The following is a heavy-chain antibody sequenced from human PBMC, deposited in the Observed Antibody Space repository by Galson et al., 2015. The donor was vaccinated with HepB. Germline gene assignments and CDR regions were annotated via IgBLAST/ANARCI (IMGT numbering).Heavy chain of an antibody. CDR1: GYTFTSYG. D-gene: IGHD2-2*01. CDR3: ARDDVVPAARYYYYGMDV. Sequence: SVKVSCKASGYTFTSYGISWVRQAPGQGLEWMGWISAYNGNTNYAQKLQGRVTMTTDTSTSTAYMELRSLRSDDTAVYYCARDDVVPAARYYYYGMDVWGQGTTVTVSS. CDR2: ISAYNGNT. V-gene: IGHV1-18*04. J-gene: IGHJ6*02.